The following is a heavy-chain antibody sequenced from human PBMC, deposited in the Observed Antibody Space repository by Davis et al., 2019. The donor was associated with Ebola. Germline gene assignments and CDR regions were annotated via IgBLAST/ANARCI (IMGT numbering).Heavy chain of an antibody. D-gene: IGHD3-22*01. V-gene: IGHV5-51*01. J-gene: IGHJ4*02. CDR1: GYRFTSYW. CDR3: ARGDSSGYSLARPFEY. Sequence: GESLKISCKGSGYRFTSYWIGWVRQMPGKGLEWMGIIYPGDSDTRYSPSFQGQVTISADKSINTAYLQWSSLKASDTAMYYCARGDSSGYSLARPFEYWGQGTLVTVSS. CDR2: IYPGDSDT.